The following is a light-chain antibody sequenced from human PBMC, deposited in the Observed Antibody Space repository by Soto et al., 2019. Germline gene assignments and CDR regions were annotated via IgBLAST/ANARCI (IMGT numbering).Light chain of an antibody. Sequence: MTQSPSTLSGSVGDRVTITCRASQTISSWLAWYQQKPGQTPRLLIYGASTRATGVPARFSGSGSGTDFTLTINSLQSEDFAVYYCQHYANWPLTFGGGTKVESK. CDR3: QHYANWPLT. CDR2: GAS. CDR1: QTISSW. V-gene: IGKV3-15*01. J-gene: IGKJ4*01.